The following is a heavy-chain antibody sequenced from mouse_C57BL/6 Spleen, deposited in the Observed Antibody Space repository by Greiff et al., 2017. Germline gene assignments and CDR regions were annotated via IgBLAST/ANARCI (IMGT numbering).Heavy chain of an antibody. CDR1: GYTFTDYY. CDR2: IYPGSGNT. J-gene: IGHJ2*01. D-gene: IGHD1-1*01. CDR3: ARGGTVVAREDYLDY. Sequence: QVQLQQSGAELVRPGASVKLSCKASGYTFTDYYINWVKQRPGQGLEWIARIYPGSGNTYYNEKFKGKATLTAEKSSSTAYMQLSSLTSEDSAVYFCARGGTVVAREDYLDYWGQGTTLTVSS. V-gene: IGHV1-76*01.